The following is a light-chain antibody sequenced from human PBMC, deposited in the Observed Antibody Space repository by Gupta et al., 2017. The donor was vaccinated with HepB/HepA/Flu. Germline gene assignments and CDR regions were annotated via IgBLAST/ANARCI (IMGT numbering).Light chain of an antibody. CDR2: GIS. CDR1: QSVSSGY. V-gene: IGKV3-20*01. CDR3: QQYGSLLWT. J-gene: IGKJ1*01. Sequence: IMLTQSPGTLSSSPGERATLSCRASQSVSSGYLAWYQQKPGQAPRLLIYGISSRATGIPDRFSGSGSATDFTLTISRLEPEDFAVYYCQQYGSLLWTFGQGTKVEIK.